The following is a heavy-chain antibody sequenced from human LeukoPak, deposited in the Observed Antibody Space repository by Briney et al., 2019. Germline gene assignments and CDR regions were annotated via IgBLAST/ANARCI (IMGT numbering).Heavy chain of an antibody. Sequence: GGSLKLSCAASGLSFSSYAMSWVRQAPGKGLGWVSSISGSGDNTYYAESVKGRFTISRDNSKNTLFLQMNSLRAEDTAVFYCAKRSGYTTGWFFDFWGQGTLVTVSS. CDR1: GLSFSSYA. CDR3: AKRSGYTTGWFFDF. J-gene: IGHJ4*02. V-gene: IGHV3-23*01. CDR2: ISGSGDNT. D-gene: IGHD6-19*01.